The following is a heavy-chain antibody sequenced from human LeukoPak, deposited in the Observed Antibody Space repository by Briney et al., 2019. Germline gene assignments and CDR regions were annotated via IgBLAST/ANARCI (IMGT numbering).Heavy chain of an antibody. CDR1: GFSFISYT. V-gene: IGHV3-30*04. CDR2: MSYDGSHK. Sequence: GGSLRLSCVASGFSFISYTMHWVRQAPGKGLEWVAVMSYDGSHKYLADSVKGRFTISRDNSKNTPYLQMNSLRVEDTAIYYCARDVGGYAFDYWGQGALVTVSS. CDR3: ARDVGGYAFDY. D-gene: IGHD5-12*01. J-gene: IGHJ4*02.